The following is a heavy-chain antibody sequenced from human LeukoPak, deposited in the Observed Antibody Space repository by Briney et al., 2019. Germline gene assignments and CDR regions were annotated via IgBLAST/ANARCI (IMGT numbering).Heavy chain of an antibody. D-gene: IGHD3-3*01. CDR3: ARGAPYYDFWSGYYTEKEAYYFDY. CDR1: GGSISSYY. Sequence: SETLSLTCTVSGGSISSYYWSWIRQPPGKGLEWIGYIYYSGSTNYNPSLKSRVTISVDTSKNQFSLKLSSVTAADTAVYYRARGAPYYDFWSGYYTEKEAYYFDYWGQGTLVTVSS. CDR2: IYYSGST. J-gene: IGHJ4*02. V-gene: IGHV4-59*01.